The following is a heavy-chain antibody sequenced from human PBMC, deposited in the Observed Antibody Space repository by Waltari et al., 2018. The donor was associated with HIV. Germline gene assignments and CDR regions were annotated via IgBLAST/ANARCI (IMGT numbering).Heavy chain of an antibody. J-gene: IGHJ6*02. V-gene: IGHV6-1*01. CDR1: GDSVSSNNAA. D-gene: IGHD5-12*01. CDR2: TYYRSKWYH. CDR3: VRSHAGPYEYYILDV. Sequence: HLQQSGPGLVKPSQTLSLTCAISGDSVSSNNAAWNWIRQSPSRGLEWLGRTYYRSKWYHDYAVAMKSRITINPDTSKNQFSLQVNSVTPEDTAVYYCVRSHAGPYEYYILDVWGQGTTVTVSS.